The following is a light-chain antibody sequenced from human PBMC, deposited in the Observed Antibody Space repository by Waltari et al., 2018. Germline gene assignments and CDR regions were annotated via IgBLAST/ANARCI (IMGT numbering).Light chain of an antibody. V-gene: IGLV4-69*01. CDR1: SGHSSHV. Sequence: QLALTQSPSASASLGASVKLTCTLDSGHSSHVVACHQQHPEKGPRYLMKINSDGSPSKGDEIPDRFSGSSSGAERYLTISSVQSDDEADYYCQTGGHGTWVFGGGTKLTVL. J-gene: IGLJ3*02. CDR2: INSDGSP. CDR3: QTGGHGTWV.